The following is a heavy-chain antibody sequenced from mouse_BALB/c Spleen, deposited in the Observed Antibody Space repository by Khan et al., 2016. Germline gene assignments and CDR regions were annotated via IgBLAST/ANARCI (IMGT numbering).Heavy chain of an antibody. V-gene: IGHV1-80*01. CDR1: GYAFSIYW. Sequence: QVQLQQSGAELVRPGSSVKISCKASGYAFSIYWMNWVKQRPGQGLEWIGQIYPGVGDTDYNGKFKDKATLTADKSSSTAYMQLSSLTSEDSAVYFCARSGYGYDYWGQGTTLTVSS. CDR2: IYPGVGDT. J-gene: IGHJ2*01. CDR3: ARSGYGYDY. D-gene: IGHD2-2*01.